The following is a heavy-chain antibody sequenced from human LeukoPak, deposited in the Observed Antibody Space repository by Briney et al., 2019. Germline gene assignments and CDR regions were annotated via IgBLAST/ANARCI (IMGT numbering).Heavy chain of an antibody. Sequence: GGSLRLSCAASGFTFSSYWMSWVRQAPGKGLEWVANIKQDGSEKYYVDSVKGRFTISRDNAKNSLYLQMNSLRAEDTAVYYCARPFSSWYGPFDYWGQGTLVTVSS. CDR3: ARPFSSWYGPFDY. V-gene: IGHV3-7*01. D-gene: IGHD6-13*01. J-gene: IGHJ4*02. CDR2: IKQDGSEK. CDR1: GFTFSSYW.